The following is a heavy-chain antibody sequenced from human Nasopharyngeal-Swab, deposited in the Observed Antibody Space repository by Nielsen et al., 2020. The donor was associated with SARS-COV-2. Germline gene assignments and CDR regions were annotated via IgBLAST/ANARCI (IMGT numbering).Heavy chain of an antibody. CDR3: ARDESGSSSFDY. V-gene: IGHV3-30-3*01. CDR1: GFTFSSYA. D-gene: IGHD1-26*01. CDR2: LSYDGSNK. J-gene: IGHJ4*02. Sequence: GESLKISCAASGFTFSSYALHLVRQAPGKGLEWVAVLSYDGSNKYYADSVKGRFTISRDNSKNTLYLQIISLRAEDTAVYYCARDESGSSSFDYWGQGTLVTVSS.